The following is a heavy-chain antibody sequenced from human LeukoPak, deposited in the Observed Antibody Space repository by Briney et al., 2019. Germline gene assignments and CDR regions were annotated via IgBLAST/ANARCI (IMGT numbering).Heavy chain of an antibody. CDR1: GGPISSGSYY. CDR3: AVISNYYYDSSGYSDYYGMDV. D-gene: IGHD3-22*01. CDR2: IYTSGST. V-gene: IGHV4-61*02. J-gene: IGHJ6*02. Sequence: TLSLTCTVSGGPISSGSYYWTWIRQPAGKGLECIGRIYTSGSTNYNPSLKSRVTISVDTSKNQFSLKLSSVTAADTAVYYCAVISNYYYDSSGYSDYYGMDVWGQGTTVTVSS.